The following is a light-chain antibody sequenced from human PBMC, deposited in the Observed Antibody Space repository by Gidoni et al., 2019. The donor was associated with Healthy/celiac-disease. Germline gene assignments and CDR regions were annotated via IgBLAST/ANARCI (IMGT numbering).Light chain of an antibody. CDR3: QQYNSYPWT. J-gene: IGKJ1*01. Sequence: DIQMTQSPSTLSASVGDRVTIPCRASQSISSWWAWYQQKPGKAPKLLIYKASSLESGVPSRFSGSGSGTEFTLTISSLQPDDFATYYCQQYNSYPWTFGQGTKVEIK. CDR1: QSISSW. CDR2: KAS. V-gene: IGKV1-5*03.